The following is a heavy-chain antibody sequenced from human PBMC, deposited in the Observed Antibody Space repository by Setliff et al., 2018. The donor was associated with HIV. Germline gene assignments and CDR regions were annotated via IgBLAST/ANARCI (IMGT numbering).Heavy chain of an antibody. V-gene: IGHV4-34*01. CDR1: GGSLDGYY. J-gene: IGHJ3*02. D-gene: IGHD4-4*01. CDR2: INHSGST. CDR3: ARDYSTLGRSDDAFDM. Sequence: SETLSLTCTVYGGSLDGYYWSWIRQPPGKGLEWIGEINHSGSTNYNPSLKSRVTLSADTTKNQFSLKLTSMTAADTAIYYCARDYSTLGRSDDAFDMWGPGTMVTVSS.